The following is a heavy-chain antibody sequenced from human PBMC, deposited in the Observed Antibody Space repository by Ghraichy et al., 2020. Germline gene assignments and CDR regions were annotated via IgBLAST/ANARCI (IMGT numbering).Heavy chain of an antibody. Sequence: GGSLRLSCAVSGFTLSGYWMSWVRQAPGKGLEWVAKINRDGSDKYYVESVKGRFTISRDNAKNSLYLEMNSLSAEDTSVYYCARYTDWHFDYWGQGTLVTVSS. CDR1: GFTLSGYW. V-gene: IGHV3-7*03. J-gene: IGHJ4*02. CDR3: ARYTDWHFDY. CDR2: INRDGSDK. D-gene: IGHD3-9*01.